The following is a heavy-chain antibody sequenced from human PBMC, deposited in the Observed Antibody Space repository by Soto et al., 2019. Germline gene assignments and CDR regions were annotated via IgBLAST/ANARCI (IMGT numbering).Heavy chain of an antibody. D-gene: IGHD3-22*01. V-gene: IGHV4-38-2*02. CDR1: GFSISSGYF. CDR2: IYHSGTT. Sequence: PSETLSLTCAVSGFSISSGYFWGWIRQPPGKGPEWLGSIYHSGTTYYNPSVKGRVTISVDTSKNQFSLKMSSVTAADTAVYYCARDSSGYYWFDPWGQGTTVTVSS. CDR3: ARDSSGYYWFDP. J-gene: IGHJ5*01.